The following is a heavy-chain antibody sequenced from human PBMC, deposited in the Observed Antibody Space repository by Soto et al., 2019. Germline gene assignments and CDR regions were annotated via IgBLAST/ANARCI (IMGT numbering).Heavy chain of an antibody. CDR1: GGSITNYY. V-gene: IGHV4-59*08. Sequence: SETLSLTCTVSGGSITNYYWSWIRQPPGKSLEWIGYIFYTGSTNYNPSLNSRVTLSVDTSKNQFSLKLYSVTAADTALYYCARHGGGGSGWYDYWGQGTLVTVS. D-gene: IGHD6-13*01. J-gene: IGHJ4*02. CDR2: IFYTGST. CDR3: ARHGGGGSGWYDY.